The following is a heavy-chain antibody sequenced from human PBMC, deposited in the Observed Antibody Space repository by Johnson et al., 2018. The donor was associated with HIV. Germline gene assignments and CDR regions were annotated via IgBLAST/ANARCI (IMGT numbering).Heavy chain of an antibody. CDR2: ISYDGSNK. D-gene: IGHD3-22*01. CDR1: GFTFSDYY. V-gene: IGHV3-30-3*01. J-gene: IGHJ3*01. Sequence: QMQLVESGGGLVKPGGSLRLSCAASGFTFSDYYMSWIRQAPGKGLEWVAVISYDGSNKYYADSVKGRFTISRDNSKNTLYLQLNSLGAEDTAVDDCARGGLTYYYDSSGYPDAFDVWGQGTMVTVAS. CDR3: ARGGLTYYYDSSGYPDAFDV.